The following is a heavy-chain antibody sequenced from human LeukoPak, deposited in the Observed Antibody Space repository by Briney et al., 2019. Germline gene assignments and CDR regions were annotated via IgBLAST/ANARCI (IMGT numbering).Heavy chain of an antibody. D-gene: IGHD3-16*01. J-gene: IGHJ4*02. CDR1: GFTFSNYW. CDR3: VRDLILVWTPGDDFDH. Sequence: QPGGSLRLSCAASGFTFSNYWIHWVRQAPGKGLEWVSRINERATIISYADSVKGRFTISRENARNTLYPQMNSLTAEDTAVYYCVRDLILVWTPGDDFDHWGQGTLVTVSS. CDR2: INERATII. V-gene: IGHV3-74*01.